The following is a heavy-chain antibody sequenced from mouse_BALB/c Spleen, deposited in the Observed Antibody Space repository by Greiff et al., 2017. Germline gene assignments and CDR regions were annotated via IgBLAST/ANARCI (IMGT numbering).Heavy chain of an antibody. CDR1: GFTFSSYA. J-gene: IGHJ3*01. CDR2: ISSGGSYT. Sequence: EVKLMESGGGLVKPGGSLKLSCAASGFTFSSYAMSWVRQTPEKRLEWVATISSGGSYTYYPDSVKGRFTISRDNAKNTLYLQMSSLRSEDTAMYYCARGDRGFAYWGQGTLVTVSA. CDR3: ARGDRGFAY. V-gene: IGHV5-9-3*01. D-gene: IGHD3-1*01.